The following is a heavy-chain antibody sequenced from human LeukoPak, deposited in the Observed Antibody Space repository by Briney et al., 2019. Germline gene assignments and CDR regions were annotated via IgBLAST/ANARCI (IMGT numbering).Heavy chain of an antibody. Sequence: GESLKISCKGFGYSFTSYWIGWVRQMPGKGLEWMGIIYPGDSDTRYSPSFQGQVTISADKSISTAYLQWSGLKASDTAMYYCARHSVARAIGAFDIWGQGTMVTASS. CDR2: IYPGDSDT. V-gene: IGHV5-51*01. CDR3: ARHSVARAIGAFDI. D-gene: IGHD5-12*01. CDR1: GYSFTSYW. J-gene: IGHJ3*02.